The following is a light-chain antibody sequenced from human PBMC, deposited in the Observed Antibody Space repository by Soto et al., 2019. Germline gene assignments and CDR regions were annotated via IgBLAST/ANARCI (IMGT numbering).Light chain of an antibody. V-gene: IGLV2-14*01. CDR3: SSYTSSSTLGVV. CDR2: EVS. CDR1: SSDVGGYNY. Sequence: QSALTQPASVSGSPGQSITISCTGTSSDVGGYNYFSWYQQHPGNAPKLMIYEVSNRPSGVSNRFSGSKSGNTASLTISGLQAEDEADYYCSSYTSSSTLGVVFGGGTKLTVL. J-gene: IGLJ2*01.